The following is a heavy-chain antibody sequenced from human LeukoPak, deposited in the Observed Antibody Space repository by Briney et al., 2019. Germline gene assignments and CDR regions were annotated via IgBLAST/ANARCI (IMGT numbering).Heavy chain of an antibody. CDR2: ISGSGGST. D-gene: IGHD3-9*01. V-gene: IGHV3-23*01. CDR3: ANLFGYYDILTGYYSGTSYFDY. Sequence: PGGSLRLSCAASGFTFSSYAMSWVRQAPGKGLEWVSAISGSGGSTYYADSVKGRFTISRDNSKNTLYLQMSSLRAEDTAVYYCANLFGYYDILTGYYSGTSYFDYWGQGTLVTVSS. J-gene: IGHJ4*02. CDR1: GFTFSSYA.